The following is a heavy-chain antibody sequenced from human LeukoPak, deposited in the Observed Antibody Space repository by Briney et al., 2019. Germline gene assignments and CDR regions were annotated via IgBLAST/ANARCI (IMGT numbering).Heavy chain of an antibody. J-gene: IGHJ4*02. CDR2: FSRSGPDT. CDR1: GFTFGSSA. V-gene: IGHV3-23*01. D-gene: IGHD6-13*01. CDR3: AKGSLGSWYYFDY. Sequence: GSLRLSCAASGFTFGSSAMSWVRQAPGKGPEWVSTFSRSGPDTYYADSVKGRFTIFRDNSKNTLYLQMNSLRAEDTAVYYCAKGSLGSWYYFDYWGQGTLVTVSS.